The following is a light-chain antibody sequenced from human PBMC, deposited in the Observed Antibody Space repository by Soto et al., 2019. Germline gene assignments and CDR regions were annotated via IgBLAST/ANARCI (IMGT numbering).Light chain of an antibody. Sequence: QSVLTQPPSASGTPGQRVTISCSGSNSNIESNTVNWYQQLPGTAPKLLIYSINQRPSGVPDRFSGSKSGTSASLAISGLQSDDEADYYCAAWDDSLNGHVVFGGGTKLTVL. CDR1: NSNIESNT. J-gene: IGLJ2*01. CDR3: AAWDDSLNGHVV. CDR2: SIN. V-gene: IGLV1-44*01.